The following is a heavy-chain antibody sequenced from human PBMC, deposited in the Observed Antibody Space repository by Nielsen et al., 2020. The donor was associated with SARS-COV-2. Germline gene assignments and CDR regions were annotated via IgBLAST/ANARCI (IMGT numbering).Heavy chain of an antibody. D-gene: IGHD3-10*01. J-gene: IGHJ4*02. CDR2: IKQDGSEK. V-gene: IGHV3-7*01. CDR3: ARDKFGAFDY. Sequence: GSLRLSCAASGFTFSSYWMSWVRQAPGKRLEWVANIKQDGSEKYYMDSVKGRFTISRDNAKNSLYLQMNSLRAEDTAVYYRARDKFGAFDYWGQGTLVTVSS. CDR1: GFTFSSYW.